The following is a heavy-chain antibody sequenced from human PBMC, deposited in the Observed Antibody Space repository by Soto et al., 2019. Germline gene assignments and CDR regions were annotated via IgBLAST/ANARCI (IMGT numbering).Heavy chain of an antibody. Sequence: GGSLRLACAASGFVFSDFQLNWVRQAPGRGLEWLASITGTSAFLFYADSIKGRFTISRDNPKNFLFLQMDSLGPEDTAVYYCARDNLAVQGAFDHWGQGALVTVSS. D-gene: IGHD3-10*02. CDR3: ARDNLAVQGAFDH. CDR1: GFVFSDFQ. CDR2: ITGTSAFL. V-gene: IGHV3-21*01. J-gene: IGHJ4*02.